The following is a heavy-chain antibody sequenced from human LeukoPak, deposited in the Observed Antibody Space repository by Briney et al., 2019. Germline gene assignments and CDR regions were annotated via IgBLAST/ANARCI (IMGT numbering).Heavy chain of an antibody. D-gene: IGHD2-2*01. Sequence: TSGTLSLTCGVSGDSISSSYWWSWVRQTPGKGLEWIGEIYHSGSTNYNPSLKSRVTISMDKSKNQFSLNLSSVTAADTAVYYCARRRCSSTSCYALDSAFDIWGQGTMVTVSS. J-gene: IGHJ3*02. CDR3: ARRRCSSTSCYALDSAFDI. V-gene: IGHV4-4*02. CDR1: GDSISSSYW. CDR2: IYHSGST.